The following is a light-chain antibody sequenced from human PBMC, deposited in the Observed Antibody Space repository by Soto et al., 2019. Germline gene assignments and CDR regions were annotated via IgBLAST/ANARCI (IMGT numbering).Light chain of an antibody. CDR1: QDIRKF. J-gene: IGKJ4*01. V-gene: IGKV1-33*01. CDR2: DAS. Sequence: DIQMTQSPSSLSASVGDRVTVTCQASQDIRKFLSWYQQKPGKVPKLLIYDASNLETGVPSRFSGSGSGTDFTFTISSLEPDDIATYFCQQSENLPLTFGGGTKVDIK. CDR3: QQSENLPLT.